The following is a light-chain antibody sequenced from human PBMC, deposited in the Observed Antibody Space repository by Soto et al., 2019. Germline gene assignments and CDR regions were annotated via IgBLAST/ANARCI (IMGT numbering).Light chain of an antibody. V-gene: IGLV1-44*01. CDR2: ASN. CDR1: SSNIGRNP. J-gene: IGLJ3*02. CDR3: ATWDDNLNGPV. Sequence: QAVVTQSLSASGTPGQKVAISCSGGSSNIGRNPVNWYQQLPGSAPQLLIYASNQRPSGVPDRFSGSKSGTSASLAISGLQSEDEADYYCATWDDNLNGPVFGGGTKLTVL.